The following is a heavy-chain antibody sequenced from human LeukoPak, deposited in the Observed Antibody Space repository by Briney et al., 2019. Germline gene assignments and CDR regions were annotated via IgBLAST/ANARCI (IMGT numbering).Heavy chain of an antibody. D-gene: IGHD3-22*01. J-gene: IGHJ4*02. Sequence: PGGSLRLSCAASGFTFSSYWMNWVRQAPGKGLEWVSSISSSSSYIYYADSVKGRFTISRDNAKNSLYLQMNSLRAEDTAVYYCAREELGHYDSIDYWGQGTLVTVSS. V-gene: IGHV3-21*01. CDR3: AREELGHYDSIDY. CDR1: GFTFSSYW. CDR2: ISSSSSYI.